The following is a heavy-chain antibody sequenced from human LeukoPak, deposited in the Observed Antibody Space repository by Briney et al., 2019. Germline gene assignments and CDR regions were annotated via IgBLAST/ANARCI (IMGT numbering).Heavy chain of an antibody. CDR1: GYRFSSVG. CDR3: VRDNRNEFDP. Sequence: GASVKVSCKASGYRFSSVGISWVRQAPGQGLEWIGWVSTYNSETHYAPKFQARVTMTKETSTSTVFLEMWSLRADDTAVYYCVRDNRNEFDPWGQGTLVTVSS. CDR2: VSTYNSET. D-gene: IGHD1-1*01. J-gene: IGHJ5*02. V-gene: IGHV1-18*01.